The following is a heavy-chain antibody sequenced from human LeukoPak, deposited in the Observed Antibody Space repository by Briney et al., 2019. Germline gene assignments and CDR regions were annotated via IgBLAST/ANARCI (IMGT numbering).Heavy chain of an antibody. D-gene: IGHD6-19*01. CDR3: ASEDSSGWYVGDYFDY. Sequence: GGSLRPSCAASGFTFSSYWMSWVRQAPGKGPEWVANIKQDGSEKYYVDSVKGRFTISRDNAKNSLYLQMNSLRAEDTAVYYCASEDSSGWYVGDYFDYWGQGTLVTVSS. V-gene: IGHV3-7*01. CDR2: IKQDGSEK. CDR1: GFTFSSYW. J-gene: IGHJ4*02.